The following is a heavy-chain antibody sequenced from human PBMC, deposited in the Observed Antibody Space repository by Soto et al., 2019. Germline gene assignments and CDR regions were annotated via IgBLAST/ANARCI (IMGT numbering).Heavy chain of an antibody. J-gene: IGHJ4*02. CDR3: ARGGYYYDSSGYYHHELSFQY. Sequence: ASVKVSCKACGGTFSSYAISWVRQARGQGLEWMGGIIPIFGTANYAQKFQGRVTITADESTSTAYMELSSLRSEDTAVYYCARGGYYYDSSGYYHHELSFQYWGQGTLVTVSS. V-gene: IGHV1-69*13. CDR2: IIPIFGTA. D-gene: IGHD3-22*01. CDR1: GGTFSSYA.